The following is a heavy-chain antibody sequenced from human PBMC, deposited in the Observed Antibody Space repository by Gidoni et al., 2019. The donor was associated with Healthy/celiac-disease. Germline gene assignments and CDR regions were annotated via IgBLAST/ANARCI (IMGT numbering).Heavy chain of an antibody. V-gene: IGHV3-23*01. D-gene: IGHD1-26*01. J-gene: IGHJ4*02. CDR1: GFTFSSYA. CDR3: AKCGGVGATYDY. CDR2: ISGSGGST. Sequence: EVQLLESGGGLVQPGGSLRLSCAAPGFTFSSYAMSWVRQAPGKGLEWVSGISGSGGSTYYADSVKGRFTISRDNSKNTLYLQMNSLRAEDTAVYYCAKCGGVGATYDYWGQGTLVTVSS.